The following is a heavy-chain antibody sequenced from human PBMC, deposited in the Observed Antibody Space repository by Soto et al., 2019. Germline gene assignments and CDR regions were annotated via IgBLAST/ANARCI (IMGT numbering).Heavy chain of an antibody. CDR3: AREKGSYDILTGYHKYYFDY. CDR1: GGSISSGGYY. Sequence: SETLSLTCTVSGGSISSGGYYWSWIRQHPGKGLEWIGYIYYSGSTYYNPSLKSRVTISVDTSKNQFSLKLSSVTAADTAVYYCAREKGSYDILTGYHKYYFDYWGQGTLVTVSS. J-gene: IGHJ4*02. D-gene: IGHD3-9*01. CDR2: IYYSGST. V-gene: IGHV4-31*03.